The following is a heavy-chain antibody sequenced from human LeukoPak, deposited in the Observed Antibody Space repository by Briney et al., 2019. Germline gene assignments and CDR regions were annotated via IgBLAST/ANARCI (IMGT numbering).Heavy chain of an antibody. J-gene: IGHJ4*02. CDR3: ATEKPQANYGPKQPRYYFDY. D-gene: IGHD3-16*01. CDR2: FDPEDGET. V-gene: IGHV1-24*01. CDR1: GYTLTELS. Sequence: ASVKVSCKVSGYTLTELSMHWVRQAPGKGLEWMGGFDPEDGETIYAQKFQGRVTMTEDTSTDTAYMELSSLRSEDTAVYYCATEKPQANYGPKQPRYYFDYWGQGTLVTVSS.